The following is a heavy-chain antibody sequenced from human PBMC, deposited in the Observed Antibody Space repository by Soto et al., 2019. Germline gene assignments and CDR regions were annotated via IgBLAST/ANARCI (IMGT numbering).Heavy chain of an antibody. CDR1: GGSISSGNSYA. CDR3: ARAVAPYLGTWFDP. Sequence: QLQLQESGSGLVKPSQTLSLTCAVSGGSISSGNSYAWSWIRQPPGKGLEWIGSISHTGRTSYNPSLNGRVTMSVDKSKNQFSLKLSSVTAADMAVYYCARAVAPYLGTWFDPWGQGSLVIVSP. D-gene: IGHD3-16*01. V-gene: IGHV4-30-2*01. CDR2: ISHTGRT. J-gene: IGHJ5*02.